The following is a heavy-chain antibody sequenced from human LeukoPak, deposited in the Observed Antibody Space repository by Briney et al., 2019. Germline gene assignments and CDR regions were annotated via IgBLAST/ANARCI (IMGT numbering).Heavy chain of an antibody. J-gene: IGHJ5*02. Sequence: SETLSLTCTVSGGPISSYYWSWIRQPPGKGLEWIGYIYYSGSTNYNPSLKSRVAILVDTSKNLFSLKLSSVTAADTAVYYCAREYCSSTSCYTGEWFDPWGQGTLVTVSS. CDR2: IYYSGST. CDR3: AREYCSSTSCYTGEWFDP. V-gene: IGHV4-59*01. D-gene: IGHD2-2*02. CDR1: GGPISSYY.